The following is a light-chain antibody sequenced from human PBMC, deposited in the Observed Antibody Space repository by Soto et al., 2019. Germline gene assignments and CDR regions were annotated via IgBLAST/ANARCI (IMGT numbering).Light chain of an antibody. CDR3: SSYTTSNTRQIV. CDR2: GVS. Sequence: QSVLTQPASVSESPGQSITISCTGTSSDVGGYNYVSWYQQHPGKAPKFMIYGVSNRPSGVSNRFSGSKSGNTASLTISGLQAEDEADYYCSSYTTSNTRQIVFGTGTKVTVL. J-gene: IGLJ1*01. V-gene: IGLV2-14*01. CDR1: SSDVGGYNY.